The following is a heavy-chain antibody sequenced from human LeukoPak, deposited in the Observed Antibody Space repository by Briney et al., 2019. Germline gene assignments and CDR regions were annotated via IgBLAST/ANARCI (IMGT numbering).Heavy chain of an antibody. J-gene: IGHJ4*02. CDR2: ISGSTGFT. V-gene: IGHV3-11*05. Sequence: GGSLRLSCAASGFTFSDYYMSWIRQAPGKGLEWVSYISGSTGFTNYADSVRGRFTITRDNAKNSLYLQMNSLRAEDTVVYYCARGEGDRGFDYWGQGTLVTVSS. CDR1: GFTFSDYY. D-gene: IGHD3-10*01. CDR3: ARGEGDRGFDY.